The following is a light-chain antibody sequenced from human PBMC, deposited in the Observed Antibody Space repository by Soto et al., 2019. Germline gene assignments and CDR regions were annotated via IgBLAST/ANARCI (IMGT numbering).Light chain of an antibody. V-gene: IGKV1-39*01. J-gene: IGKJ1*01. Sequence: DIQMTQSPSSLSASVGDRVTITCRSSQSISTYLNWYQQNVGKAPKLLIYTASTLQSGVPSRVSGSGSGTDFTLTISNLQPEDFATYCCKQVYTTPPCTFGQGTKVESK. CDR2: TAS. CDR3: KQVYTTPPCT. CDR1: QSISTY.